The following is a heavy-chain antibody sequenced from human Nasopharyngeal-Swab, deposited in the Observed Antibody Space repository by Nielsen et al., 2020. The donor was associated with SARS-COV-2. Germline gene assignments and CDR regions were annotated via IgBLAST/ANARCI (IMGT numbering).Heavy chain of an antibody. V-gene: IGHV3-23*01. CDR2: ISDSGDNT. CDR1: GFTFNSYA. D-gene: IGHD6-13*01. J-gene: IGHJ4*02. Sequence: GGSLRLSCAASGFTFNSYAMSWVRQAPGKGLEWVSTISDSGDNTYYADSVKGRFTISRDNAKNSLYLQMNSLRAEDTAVYYCARVAGSSWFFDYWGQGTLVTVSS. CDR3: ARVAGSSWFFDY.